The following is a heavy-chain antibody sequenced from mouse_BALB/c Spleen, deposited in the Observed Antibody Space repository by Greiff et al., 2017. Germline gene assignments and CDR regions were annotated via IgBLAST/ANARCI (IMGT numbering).Heavy chain of an antibody. CDR2: INPYNDGT. D-gene: IGHD3-1*01. V-gene: IGHV1-14*01. Sequence: EVKLMESGPELVKPGASVKMSCKASGYTFTSYVMHWVKQKPGQGLEWIGYINPYNDGTKYNEKFKGKATLTSDKSSSTAYMELSSLTSEDSAVYYCARGGRDGYFDVWGAGTTVTVSS. J-gene: IGHJ1*01. CDR3: ARGGRDGYFDV. CDR1: GYTFTSYV.